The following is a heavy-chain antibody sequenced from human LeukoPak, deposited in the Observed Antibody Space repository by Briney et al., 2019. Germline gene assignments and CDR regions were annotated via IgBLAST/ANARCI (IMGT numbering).Heavy chain of an antibody. CDR2: ITGSGAVT. CDR1: GFTFSKYT. V-gene: IGHV3-23*01. J-gene: IGHJ3*02. D-gene: IGHD4-17*01. Sequence: GGSLRLSCATSGFTFSKYTLIWVRQAPERGLQWVSAITGSGAVTYYEDSVRGRFTISRDNSKNTLYLQMSSLRVEDTAIYYCAKDPNGDYLGAFDSWGQGTMVTVSS. CDR3: AKDPNGDYLGAFDS.